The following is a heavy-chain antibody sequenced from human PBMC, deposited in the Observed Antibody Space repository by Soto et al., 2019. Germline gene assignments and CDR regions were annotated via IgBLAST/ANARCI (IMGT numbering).Heavy chain of an antibody. Sequence: QVQLVESGGGVVQPGRSLRLSCAASGFTFSNYAMHWVRQAPGKGLDWVAVVSFDGSNSYYADSVKGRFTISRDKSKNTVSLHMNSVRAEDKAVYFCARPIAPAIQTRLYFGYGVDVWGQGTTVTVSS. CDR2: VSFDGSNS. CDR1: GFTFSNYA. J-gene: IGHJ6*02. V-gene: IGHV3-30-3*01. D-gene: IGHD1-26*01. CDR3: ARPIAPAIQTRLYFGYGVDV.